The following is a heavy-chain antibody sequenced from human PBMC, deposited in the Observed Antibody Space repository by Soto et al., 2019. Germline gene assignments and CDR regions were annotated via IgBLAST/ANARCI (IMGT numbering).Heavy chain of an antibody. CDR2: IIPIFGTT. V-gene: IGHV1-69*15. CDR1: GGTFSNYA. D-gene: IGHD1-26*01. J-gene: IGHJ5*02. Sequence: QVQLVQSGAEVKKPGSSVKVSCKASGGTFSNYAITWVRQAPGQGLEWVGRIIPIFGTTNVAQKFQGRVTITADESTTTAYMELSGLXSXXTAVYYCAKDGXXXGYFGNWLDPWGQGTLVTVSS. CDR3: AKDGXXXGYFGNWLDP.